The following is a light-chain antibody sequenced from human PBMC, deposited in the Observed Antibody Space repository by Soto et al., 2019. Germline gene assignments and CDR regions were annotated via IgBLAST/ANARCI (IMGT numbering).Light chain of an antibody. V-gene: IGLV2-14*01. CDR3: SSNTGGSTRV. CDR1: SSDVGGYNY. Sequence: QSALTQPASVSGSPGQSITISCTGNSSDVGGYNYVSWYQQHPGKAPKLMIYEVSNRPSGVSNRFSGSKSGNTASSTISGLQPEDGADYYCSSNTGGSTRVFGGGTKLTVL. J-gene: IGLJ3*02. CDR2: EVS.